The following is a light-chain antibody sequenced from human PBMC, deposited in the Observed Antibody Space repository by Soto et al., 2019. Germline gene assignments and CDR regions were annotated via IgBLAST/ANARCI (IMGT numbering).Light chain of an antibody. Sequence: QSALTQPPSASGSPGQSVTISCTGTSSDVADYQYVSWYQQHPGKAPKLMIYEVNKRPSGVPDRFSGSKSGSTASLTVSGIQPEDEADYYCSSYAGSSTYVFGTGTKLTVL. J-gene: IGLJ1*01. CDR3: SSYAGSSTYV. CDR2: EVN. CDR1: SSDVADYQY. V-gene: IGLV2-8*01.